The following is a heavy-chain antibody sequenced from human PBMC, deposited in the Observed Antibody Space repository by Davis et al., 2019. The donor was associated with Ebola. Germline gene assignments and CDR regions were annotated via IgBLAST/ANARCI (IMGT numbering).Heavy chain of an antibody. CDR1: GYTFTSYD. V-gene: IGHV1-8*01. CDR2: INPNSGNT. Sequence: AASVTVSCKASGYTFTSYDITWVRQATGQGLEWMGWINPNSGNTGYAQKFQGRVTLTRSTSISTAYMELSSLRSDDTAVYYCARAPSLKADGPTWYNWVDPWGQGTLVTVSS. CDR3: ARAPSLKADGPTWYNWVDP. D-gene: IGHD2-8*01. J-gene: IGHJ5*02.